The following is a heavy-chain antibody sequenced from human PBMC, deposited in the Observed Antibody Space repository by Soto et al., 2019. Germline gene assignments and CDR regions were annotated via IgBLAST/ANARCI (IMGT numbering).Heavy chain of an antibody. J-gene: IGHJ4*02. Sequence: QVQLVESGGGVVQPGRSLRLSCAASGFTFSSYAMHWVRQAPGKGLEWVAVISDDGTNKDYADSVKGRFTISRDKSKSTLDLQMDSLRPDDTAVYYCSRDGTYYDVLTEHYFDVWGQGTLVSVSA. CDR1: GFTFSSYA. V-gene: IGHV3-30*04. CDR2: ISDDGTNK. D-gene: IGHD3-9*01. CDR3: SRDGTYYDVLTEHYFDV.